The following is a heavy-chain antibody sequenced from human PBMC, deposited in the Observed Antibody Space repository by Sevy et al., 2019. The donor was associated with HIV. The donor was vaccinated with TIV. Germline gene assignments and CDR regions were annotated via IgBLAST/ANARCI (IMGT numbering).Heavy chain of an antibody. V-gene: IGHV3-23*01. CDR3: AKDLGYDFWSGYYVVYYYYGMDV. Sequence: GGSLRLSCAASGFTFSSYAMSWVRQAPGKGLEWVSAISGSGGSTYYADSVKGRFTISRDNSKNMLYLQMNSLRAEDTAVYYCAKDLGYDFWSGYYVVYYYYGMDVWGQGTTVTVSS. J-gene: IGHJ6*02. D-gene: IGHD3-3*01. CDR2: ISGSGGST. CDR1: GFTFSSYA.